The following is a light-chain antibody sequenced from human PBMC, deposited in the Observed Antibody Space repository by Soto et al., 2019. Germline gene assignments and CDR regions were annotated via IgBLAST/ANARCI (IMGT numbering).Light chain of an antibody. CDR2: EVS. V-gene: IGLV2-14*01. J-gene: IGLJ2*01. Sequence: QSALTQPASVSGSPGQSITISCTGTTSDVGGYNFVSWYQQHPGKAPKLTIYEVSNRPSGVSNRFSGSKSGNTASLTISGRQAEVEADYYCSSYTGSRTLVFGGGTQLTVL. CDR1: TSDVGGYNF. CDR3: SSYTGSRTLV.